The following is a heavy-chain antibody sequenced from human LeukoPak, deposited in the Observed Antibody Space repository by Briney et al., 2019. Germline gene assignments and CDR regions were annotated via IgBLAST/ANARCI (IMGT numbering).Heavy chain of an antibody. CDR2: IYYSGST. CDR3: ARGEHYYDSSGYYY. J-gene: IGHJ4*02. CDR1: GGSISSGGYY. V-gene: IGHV4-31*03. D-gene: IGHD3-22*01. Sequence: ETSQTLSLTCTVSGGSISSGGYYWSWLRQHPGKGLEWIGYIYYSGSTYYNPSLKGRVTISVDTSKNQFSLKLSSVTAADTAVYYCARGEHYYDSSGYYYWGQGTLVTVSS.